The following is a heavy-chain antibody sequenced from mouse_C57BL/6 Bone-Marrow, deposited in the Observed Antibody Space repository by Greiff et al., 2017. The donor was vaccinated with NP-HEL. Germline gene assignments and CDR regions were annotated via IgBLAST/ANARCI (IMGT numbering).Heavy chain of an antibody. J-gene: IGHJ4*01. Sequence: EVKLMESGGDLVKPGGSLKLSCAASGFTFSSYGMSWVRQTPDKRLEWVATISSGGSYTYYPDSVKGRFTISRDNAKNTLYLQMSSLKSEDTAMYYCARLAQATPYYYAMDYWGQGTSVTVSS. CDR1: GFTFSSYG. CDR2: ISSGGSYT. V-gene: IGHV5-6*01. D-gene: IGHD3-2*02. CDR3: ARLAQATPYYYAMDY.